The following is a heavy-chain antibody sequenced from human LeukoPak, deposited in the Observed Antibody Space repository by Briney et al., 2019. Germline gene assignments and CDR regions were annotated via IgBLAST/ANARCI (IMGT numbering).Heavy chain of an antibody. CDR1: GFTVSNSG. V-gene: IGHV3-23*01. Sequence: GGSLRLSCAASGFTVSNSGMSWVRQAPGKGLEWVSAISDSGGTTYYADSVKGRFTISRDNSKNTLYLQMNSLRAEDTAVYYCARTLVGATSPFDAFDIWGQGTMVTVSS. CDR3: ARTLVGATSPFDAFDI. CDR2: ISDSGGTT. D-gene: IGHD1-26*01. J-gene: IGHJ3*02.